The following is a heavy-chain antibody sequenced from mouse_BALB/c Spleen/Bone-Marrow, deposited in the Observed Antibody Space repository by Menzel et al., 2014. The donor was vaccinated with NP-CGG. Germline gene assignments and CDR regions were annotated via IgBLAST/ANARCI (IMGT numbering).Heavy chain of an antibody. CDR2: SYPNSCNT. J-gene: IGHJ2*01. CDR3: AKHHRYACYFDF. V-gene: IGHV1S130*01. Sequence: QAKPEEFGSGLVTPGAFVKLSCKASGYTFTSLWLHWGKQRPGQRLEWIGESYPNSCNTNYNENFKGTATGTVDTASSTTYVNLSSLATEDSAVYSCAKHHRYACYFDFWGQGTTLTVSS. D-gene: IGHD2-14*01. CDR1: GYTFTSLW.